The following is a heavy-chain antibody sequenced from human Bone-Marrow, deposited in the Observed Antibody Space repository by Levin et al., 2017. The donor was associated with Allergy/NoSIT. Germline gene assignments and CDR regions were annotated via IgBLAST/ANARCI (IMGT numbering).Heavy chain of an antibody. CDR1: GGSLSGSNYY. Sequence: RPSETLSLTCSVSGGSLSGSNYYWSWHRQLPGKGPEWIGFIHPTGNTYYNPSLKSRASISMGSSENQFSLNLDSVTASDTALYHCARGPDQSKAGDHWGRGTLVIVSS. D-gene: IGHD3-10*01. J-gene: IGHJ4*02. CDR2: IHPTGNT. CDR3: ARGPDQSKAGDH. V-gene: IGHV4-31*03.